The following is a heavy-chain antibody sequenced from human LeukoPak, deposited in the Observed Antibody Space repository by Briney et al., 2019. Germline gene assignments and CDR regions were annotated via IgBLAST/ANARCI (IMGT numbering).Heavy chain of an antibody. CDR2: ISGSGGST. V-gene: IGHV3-23*01. Sequence: GGSLRLSCAASGFTFSSYAMSWVRQAPGKGLEWVSAISGSGGSTYYADSVKGRFTISRDNSKNTLYLQMNSLRAEDTAVYYCAKVPSSSWYFQKSYYMDVWGKGTTVTVSS. CDR1: GFTFSSYA. CDR3: AKVPSSSWYFQKSYYMDV. D-gene: IGHD6-13*01. J-gene: IGHJ6*03.